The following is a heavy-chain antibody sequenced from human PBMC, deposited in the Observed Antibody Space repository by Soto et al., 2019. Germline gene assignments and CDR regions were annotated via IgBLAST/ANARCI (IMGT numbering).Heavy chain of an antibody. CDR3: AKDQGGYMVSGMDV. J-gene: IGHJ6*02. CDR2: INPNSGAT. Sequence: ASVKVSCKASGYTFTDYYIYWLRQAPGHGLEWVGWINPNSGATNYAHNFQGRVTMTRDTSIRAAYMELGRLSSDDTAVYYCAKDQGGYMVSGMDVWGQGTTVTVSS. V-gene: IGHV1-2*02. D-gene: IGHD2-2*02. CDR1: GYTFTDYY.